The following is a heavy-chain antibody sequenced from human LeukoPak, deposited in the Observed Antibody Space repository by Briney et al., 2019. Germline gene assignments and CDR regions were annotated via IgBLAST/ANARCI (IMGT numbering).Heavy chain of an antibody. Sequence: ASVKVSCKASGYSFTNYAMNWVRQAPGQGLEWMGWINTNTGNPTYAQGFTGRFVFSLDTSVSTAYLQISSLKAEDTAVYYCARDGSWFGEGYYYYYMDVWGKGTTVTVSS. CDR2: INTNTGNP. CDR3: ARDGSWFGEGYYYYYMDV. J-gene: IGHJ6*03. V-gene: IGHV7-4-1*02. CDR1: GYSFTNYA. D-gene: IGHD3-10*01.